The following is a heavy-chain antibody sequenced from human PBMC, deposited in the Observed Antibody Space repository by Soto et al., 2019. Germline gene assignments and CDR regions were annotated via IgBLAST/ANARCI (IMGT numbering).Heavy chain of an antibody. V-gene: IGHV2-5*02. Sequence: QITLKESGPTLVKPTQTLTLTCTFSGFALSTSGVGVGWIRQPPGKALEWLALIYWDDDKRYSPSLKSRHTNTEDKSKNPVVLTNANMDNQNKDQYYCAHRRDVGSGKVSFDYWGRGNLVTVSS. D-gene: IGHD1-20*01. J-gene: IGHJ4*02. CDR2: IYWDDDK. CDR3: AHRRDVGSGKVSFDY. CDR1: GFALSTSGVG.